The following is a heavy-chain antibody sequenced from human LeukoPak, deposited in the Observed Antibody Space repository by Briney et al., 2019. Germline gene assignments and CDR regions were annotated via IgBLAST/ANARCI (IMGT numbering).Heavy chain of an antibody. D-gene: IGHD5-18*01. CDR2: IYHSGST. J-gene: IGHJ3*02. CDR3: ARDSSRGYSYDDAFDI. Sequence: SETLSLTCTVSGYSISSGYYWGWIRQPPGMGLEWIGSIYHSGSTYYNPSLKSRVTISVDTSKNQFSLKLSSVTAADTAVYYCARDSSRGYSYDDAFDIWGQGTMVTVSS. CDR1: GYSISSGYY. V-gene: IGHV4-38-2*02.